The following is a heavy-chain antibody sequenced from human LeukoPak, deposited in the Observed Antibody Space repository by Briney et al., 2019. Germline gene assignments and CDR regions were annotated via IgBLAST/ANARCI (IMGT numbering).Heavy chain of an antibody. J-gene: IGHJ4*02. CDR3: AREGATVTMILARPHDY. CDR1: GFTFSSYG. CDR2: IRYDGSNK. V-gene: IGHV3-30*02. D-gene: IGHD4-17*01. Sequence: GGSLRPSCAASGFTFSSYGMHWVRQAPGKGLEWVAFIRYDGSNKYYADSVKGRFTISRDNSKNTLYLHVNSLRPEDTAVYYCAREGATVTMILARPHDYWGQGTLVTVSS.